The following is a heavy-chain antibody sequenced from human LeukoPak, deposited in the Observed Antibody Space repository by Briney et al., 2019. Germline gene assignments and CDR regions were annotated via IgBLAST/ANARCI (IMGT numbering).Heavy chain of an antibody. J-gene: IGHJ4*02. V-gene: IGHV3-30*04. D-gene: IGHD3-10*01. CDR3: VRGGDYYGSDPFYFDY. CDR1: GFTFSGNA. CDR2: IPYEGSNK. Sequence: GGSLRLSCAASGFTFSGNAMHWVRQAPGKGLECVAAIPYEGSNKYYSDSVKGRFTISRDNSKNTLYLQMSSLRPEDTAVYYCVRGGDYYGSDPFYFDYWGQGTLVTVSS.